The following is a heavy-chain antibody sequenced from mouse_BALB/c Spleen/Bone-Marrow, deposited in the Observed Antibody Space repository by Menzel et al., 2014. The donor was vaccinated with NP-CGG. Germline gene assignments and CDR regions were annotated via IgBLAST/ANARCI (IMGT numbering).Heavy chain of an antibody. V-gene: IGHV1-54*01. J-gene: IGHJ2*01. CDR2: IYPGSGGT. Sequence: QVQLQQSGAELVRPGTSVKVSCKASGYAFTNYLIEWVKQRPGQGLEWIGVIYPGSGGTNYNEKFRDKATLTADKSSSTAYMQLSSLTSDDSAVYSCARGTTVYYFDYWGQGTTLTVSS. D-gene: IGHD1-1*01. CDR1: GYAFTNYL. CDR3: ARGTTVYYFDY.